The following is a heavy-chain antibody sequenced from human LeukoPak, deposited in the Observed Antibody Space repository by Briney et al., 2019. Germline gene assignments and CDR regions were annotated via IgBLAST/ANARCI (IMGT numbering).Heavy chain of an antibody. Sequence: GGSLRLSCAASGFTLDDYTMHWVRHAPGKGLEWVSLISWDGGITFYADSVKGRFNISRDNSKNSLYLQMNSLRPEDTAFYYCAKDSSADVLTGYFDFWGPGTLVTVSS. CDR1: GFTLDDYT. CDR2: ISWDGGIT. J-gene: IGHJ4*02. V-gene: IGHV3-43*01. CDR3: AKDSSADVLTGYFDF. D-gene: IGHD3-9*01.